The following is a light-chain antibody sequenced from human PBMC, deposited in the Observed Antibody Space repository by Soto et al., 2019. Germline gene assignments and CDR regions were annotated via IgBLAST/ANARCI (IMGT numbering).Light chain of an antibody. J-gene: IGKJ4*01. CDR1: QSVLYSSNNKNY. V-gene: IGKV4-1*01. Sequence: DIVMTQSPDSLAVSLGERATINCKSSQSVLYSSNNKNYLAWYQQKPGQPPKLLIYWASTRESGVPDRISGSGSGTDFTLTISSLQAEDVAVYYCQQYYGTPVTFGGGTKVEIK. CDR3: QQYYGTPVT. CDR2: WAS.